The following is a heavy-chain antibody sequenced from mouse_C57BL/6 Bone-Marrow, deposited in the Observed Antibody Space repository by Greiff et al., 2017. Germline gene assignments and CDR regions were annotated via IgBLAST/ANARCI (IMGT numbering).Heavy chain of an antibody. J-gene: IGHJ1*03. CDR2: IRLKSDNYAT. D-gene: IGHD1-1*01. CDR1: GFTFSNYW. Sequence: EVKLEESGGGLVQPGGSMKLSCVASGFTFSNYWMNWVRQSPEKGLEWVAQIRLKSDNYATHYAESVKGRFTISRDDSKSSVYLQMNNLRAEDTGIYYCTEDSYYYGSPYWYFDVWGTGTTVTVSS. V-gene: IGHV6-3*01. CDR3: TEDSYYYGSPYWYFDV.